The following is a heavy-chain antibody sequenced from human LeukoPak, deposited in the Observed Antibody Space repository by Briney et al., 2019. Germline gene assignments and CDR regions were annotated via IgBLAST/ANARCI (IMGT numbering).Heavy chain of an antibody. Sequence: ASETLSLTCTVSGGSISSYYWSWIRQPPGKGLEWIGYIYYSGSTNYNPSLKSRVTISVDTSKNQFSLKLSSVTAADTAVYYCARRSGYSXXXYFDLWGRGTLVTVSS. V-gene: IGHV4-59*08. CDR1: GGSISSYY. D-gene: IGHD5-12*01. J-gene: IGHJ2*01. CDR2: IYYSGST. CDR3: ARRSGYSXXXYFDL.